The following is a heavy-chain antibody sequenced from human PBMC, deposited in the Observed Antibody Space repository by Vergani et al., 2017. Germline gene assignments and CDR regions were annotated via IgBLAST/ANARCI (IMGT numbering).Heavy chain of an antibody. D-gene: IGHD1-1*01. J-gene: IGHJ5*02. CDR3: ARELGAGTTRGDGWFDP. V-gene: IGHV1-69*12. Sequence: QVQLVQSGAEVKKPGSSVKVSCKASGGTFSSYAISWVRQAPGQGLEWMGGIIPIFGTANYAQKFQGRVTITADESTSTAYMELSSRRSEDTAVFYCARELGAGTTRGDGWFDPWGQGTLVTVSS. CDR2: IIPIFGTA. CDR1: GGTFSSYA.